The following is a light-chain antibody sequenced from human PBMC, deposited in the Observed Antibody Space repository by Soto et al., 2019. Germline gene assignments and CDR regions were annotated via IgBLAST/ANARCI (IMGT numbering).Light chain of an antibody. V-gene: IGKV1-5*01. CDR3: QQYYGYSGT. J-gene: IGKJ1*01. CDR1: QSVTTW. CDR2: DAS. Sequence: DIQMTQSPSSLSASVGDRLTITSRASQSVTTWLAWYQQKPGKAPKLLIYDASSLESGVPSRFSGSGSGTEFTLTISSLQPDDFATYYCQQYYGYSGTFGQGTKVEIK.